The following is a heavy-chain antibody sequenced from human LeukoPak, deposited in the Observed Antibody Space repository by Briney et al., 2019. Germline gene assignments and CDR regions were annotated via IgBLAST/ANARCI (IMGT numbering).Heavy chain of an antibody. Sequence: PGGSLRLSCAASGFTFDDYGMSWVRQAPGKGLEWVSAISGSGDNTYYADSVKGRFTISRDNSKNTLYLQMNSLRAEDTAVYYCAKDRGNTWQWLVPGDAFDIWGQGTMVTVSS. V-gene: IGHV3-23*01. CDR1: GFTFDDYG. J-gene: IGHJ3*02. CDR3: AKDRGNTWQWLVPGDAFDI. CDR2: ISGSGDNT. D-gene: IGHD6-19*01.